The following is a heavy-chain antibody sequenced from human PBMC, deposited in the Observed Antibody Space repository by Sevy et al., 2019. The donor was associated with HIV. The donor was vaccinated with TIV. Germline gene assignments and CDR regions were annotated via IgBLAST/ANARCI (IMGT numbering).Heavy chain of an antibody. CDR2: ISSSSSTI. J-gene: IGHJ4*02. CDR3: ARLSGYSSSWSYFDY. V-gene: IGHV3-48*01. D-gene: IGHD6-13*01. CDR1: GFTFSSYS. Sequence: GGSLRLSCAASGFTFSSYSMNWVRQAPGKGLEWVSYISSSSSTIYYADSVKGRFTISRDNAKNSLYLQMNSLRAGDTAVYYCARLSGYSSSWSYFDYWGQGTLVTVSS.